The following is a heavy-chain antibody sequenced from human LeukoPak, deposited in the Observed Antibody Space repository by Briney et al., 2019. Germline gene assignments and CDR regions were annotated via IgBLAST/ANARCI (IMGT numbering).Heavy chain of an antibody. D-gene: IGHD3-3*01. CDR1: GFGFNTYT. CDR2: ISSSTSYI. J-gene: IGHJ6*03. V-gene: IGHV3-21*06. CDR3: ARSPRPLFVLVITRTPHYMDV. Sequence: GGSLRLSCVASGFGFNTYTMKWVRQAPGKGLEWVSSISSSTSYIYYADSVKGRFTISRDNAKNLLYLQMSSLSVEDTAVYYCARSPRPLFVLVITRTPHYMDVWGKGTTLTVSS.